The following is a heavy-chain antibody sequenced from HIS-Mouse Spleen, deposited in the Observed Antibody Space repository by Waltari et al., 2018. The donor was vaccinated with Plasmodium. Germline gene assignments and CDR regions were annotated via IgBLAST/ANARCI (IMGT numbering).Heavy chain of an antibody. J-gene: IGHJ3*02. V-gene: IGHV3-53*01. Sequence: EVQLVESGGGLIQPGGSLRLSCAASGFTVSSNYMSWVRQAPGKGRGWVSVIDSVGSTYYADSVKGRFTISRDNSKNTLYLQMNSLRAEDTAVYYCARGMKSSSSAFDIWGQGTMVTVSS. CDR3: ARGMKSSSSAFDI. CDR1: GFTVSSNY. D-gene: IGHD6-6*01. CDR2: IDSVGST.